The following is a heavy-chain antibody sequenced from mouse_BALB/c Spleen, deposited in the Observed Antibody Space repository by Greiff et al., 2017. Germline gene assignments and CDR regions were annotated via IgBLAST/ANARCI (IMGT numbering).Heavy chain of an antibody. D-gene: IGHD1-1*01. CDR1: GFNIKDYY. Sequence: EVQLQQSGAELVRPGALVKLSCKASGFNIKDYYMHWVKQRPEQGLEWIGWIDPENGNTIYDPKFQGKASITADTSSNTAYLQLSSLTSEDTAVYYCARPPYGSRYFDVWGAGTTVTVAA. CDR2: IDPENGNT. V-gene: IGHV14-1*02. CDR3: ARPPYGSRYFDV. J-gene: IGHJ1*01.